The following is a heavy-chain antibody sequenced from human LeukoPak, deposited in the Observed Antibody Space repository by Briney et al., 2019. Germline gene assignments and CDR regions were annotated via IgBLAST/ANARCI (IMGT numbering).Heavy chain of an antibody. V-gene: IGHV3-48*02. CDR3: ARSSGSSFDY. CDR2: ISSSSITI. CDR1: GFTFSNYG. Sequence: GGSLRLSCATSGFTFSNYGMNWVRQAPGKGLEWVSYISSSSITIYYADSAKGRFTISRDSAKNSLFLQMNSLRDEDTAVYYCARSSGSSFDYWGQGTLVTVSS. D-gene: IGHD1-26*01. J-gene: IGHJ4*02.